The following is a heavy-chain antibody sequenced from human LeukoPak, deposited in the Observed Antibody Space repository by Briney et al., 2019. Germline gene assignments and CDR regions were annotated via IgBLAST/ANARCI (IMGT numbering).Heavy chain of an antibody. CDR1: GYTFTSYG. CDR3: ARDTYDSSGSRLDY. V-gene: IGHV1-18*01. Sequence: ASVKVSCKASGYTFTSYGISWVRQAPGQGLEWMGWVSAYNGNTNYAQKLQSRVTMTTDTSTSTAYMELRSLRSDDTAVYYCARDTYDSSGSRLDYWGQGTLVTVSS. D-gene: IGHD3-22*01. CDR2: VSAYNGNT. J-gene: IGHJ4*02.